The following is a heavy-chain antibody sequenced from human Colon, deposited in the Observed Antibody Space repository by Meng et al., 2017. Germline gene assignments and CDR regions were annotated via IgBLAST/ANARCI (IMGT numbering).Heavy chain of an antibody. CDR2: INHSGST. Sequence: SETLSLTCAVYGGSFSGYYWSWIRQPPGKGLEWIGEINHSGSTNYNPSLKSRVTISVDTSKNQFSLKLSSVTAADTAVYYCARVGGEYSRGGAYYFDYWGQGTLVTVSS. J-gene: IGHJ4*02. D-gene: IGHD6-6*01. CDR3: ARVGGEYSRGGAYYFDY. CDR1: GGSFSGYY. V-gene: IGHV4-34*01.